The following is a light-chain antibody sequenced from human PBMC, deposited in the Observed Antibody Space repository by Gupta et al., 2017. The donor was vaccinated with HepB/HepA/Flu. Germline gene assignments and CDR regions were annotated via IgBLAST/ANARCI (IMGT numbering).Light chain of an antibody. J-gene: IGLJ1*01. CDR3: QSYDTSLSGSV. CDR1: SSNIGTNYH. CDR2: ANS. Sequence: QSVLTQPPSVSGAPGQRVTISCTGSSSNIGTNYHVHWYQLLPGTAPKLLIYANSNRPSGVPDRFSGSKSGTSASLAITGLQTEDEADYYCQSYDTSLSGSVFGTGTKVTVL. V-gene: IGLV1-40*01.